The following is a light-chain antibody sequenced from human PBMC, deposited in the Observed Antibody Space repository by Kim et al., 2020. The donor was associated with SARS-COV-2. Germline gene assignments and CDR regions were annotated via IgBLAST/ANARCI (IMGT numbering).Light chain of an antibody. CDR3: LLSSGGARV. J-gene: IGLJ2*01. CDR2: DIT. V-gene: IGLV7-46*01. CDR1: AGAVTSGHY. Sequence: PGGTVTLTFGSSAGAVTSGHYPYWFQQKPGQAPRTLIYDITNKHSWTPARFSGSLLGDKAALTLSGAQPEDEAEYYCLLSSGGARVFGGGTQLTVL.